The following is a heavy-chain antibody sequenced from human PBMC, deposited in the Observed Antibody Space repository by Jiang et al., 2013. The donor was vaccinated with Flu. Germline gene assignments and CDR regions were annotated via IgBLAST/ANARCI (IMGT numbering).Heavy chain of an antibody. Sequence: GAEVKKPGESLKISCKGSGYSFTSYWIGWVRQMPGKGLEWMGIIYPGDSDTRYSPSFQGQVTISADKSISTAYLQWSSLKASDTAMYYCARLDTYYYDSSGYETGAYFDYWGQGTLVTVSS. CDR3: ARLDTYYYDSSGYETGAYFDY. D-gene: IGHD3-22*01. CDR2: IYPGDSDT. V-gene: IGHV5-51*03. CDR1: GYSFTSYW. J-gene: IGHJ4*02.